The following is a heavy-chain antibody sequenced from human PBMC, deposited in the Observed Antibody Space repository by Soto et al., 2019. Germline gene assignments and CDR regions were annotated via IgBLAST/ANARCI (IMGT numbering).Heavy chain of an antibody. D-gene: IGHD3-3*01. J-gene: IGHJ5*02. V-gene: IGHV4-59*08. CDR3: ARMPYYDFWSGYYWGFDP. CDR2: IYYSGST. Sequence: SETLSLTCTVSGGSISSYYWSWIRQPPGKGLEWIGYIYYSGSTNCNPSLKSRVTISVDTSKNQFSLKLSSVTAADTAVYYCARMPYYDFWSGYYWGFDPWGQGTLVTVSS. CDR1: GGSISSYY.